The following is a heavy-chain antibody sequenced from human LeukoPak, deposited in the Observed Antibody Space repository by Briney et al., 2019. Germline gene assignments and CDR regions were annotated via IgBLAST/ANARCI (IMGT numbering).Heavy chain of an antibody. V-gene: IGHV4-39*07. CDR3: ARYSTPNYYYGMAV. CDR1: GGSISSSSYY. J-gene: IGHJ6*02. D-gene: IGHD2-21*01. CDR2: INQTGST. Sequence: PSETLSLTCTVSGGSISSSSYYWSWMRQPPGKGLEWIGEINQTGSTNYNPSLKSRVTISVDTSKNQFSLKVTSVTAADTAVYYCARYSTPNYYYGMAVWGQGTTVTVSS.